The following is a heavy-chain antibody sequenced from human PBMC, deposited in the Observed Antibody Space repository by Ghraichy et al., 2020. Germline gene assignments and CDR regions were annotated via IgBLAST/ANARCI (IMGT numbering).Heavy chain of an antibody. J-gene: IGHJ3*02. CDR1: GASISNYY. D-gene: IGHD6-6*01. Sequence: SETLPLTCTVAGASISNYYWSWIRQTAGKGLEWIGRIWSSGSSNYSPSLESRVTMSVDPSKNQFSLKLNSVTAADAAVYFCAREGISGRPNVFDIWGQGTMVTVSS. CDR3: AREGISGRPNVFDI. CDR2: IWSSGSS. V-gene: IGHV4-4*07.